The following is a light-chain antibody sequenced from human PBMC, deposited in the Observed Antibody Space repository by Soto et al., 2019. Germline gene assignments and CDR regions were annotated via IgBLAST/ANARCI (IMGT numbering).Light chain of an antibody. J-gene: IGKJ3*01. CDR2: DAS. CDR3: QQRSNWPPGAFT. CDR1: QSVSSY. V-gene: IGKV3-11*01. Sequence: EIVFTQSPATLSLSPGERATLSCRASQSVSSYLAWYQQKPGQAPRLLIYDASNRATGIPARFSGSGSGTDFTLTISSLEPEDFAVYYCQQRSNWPPGAFTFGPGTKVDIK.